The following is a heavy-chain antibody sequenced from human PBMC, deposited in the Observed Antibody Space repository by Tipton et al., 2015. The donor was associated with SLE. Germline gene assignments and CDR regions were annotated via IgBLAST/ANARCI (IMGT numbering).Heavy chain of an antibody. J-gene: IGHJ6*02. V-gene: IGHV4-34*01. CDR2: INHSGST. CDR3: ARAAPAAMGIYYYYGMDV. D-gene: IGHD2-2*01. CDR1: GGSFSGYY. Sequence: TLSLTCAVYGGSFSGYYWSWIRQPPGKGLEWIGEINHSGSTNSNPSLKRRVTISVDTSKNQFSVKLSSVTAADTAVYYCARAAPAAMGIYYYYGMDVWGQGTTVTVSS.